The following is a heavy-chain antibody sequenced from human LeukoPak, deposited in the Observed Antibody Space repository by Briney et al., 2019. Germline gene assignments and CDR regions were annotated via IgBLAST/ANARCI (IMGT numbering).Heavy chain of an antibody. V-gene: IGHV4-4*09. CDR1: GGSISSYY. CDR2: IYTSGST. D-gene: IGHD3-22*01. CDR3: ARLATMIVDAFDI. J-gene: IGHJ3*02. Sequence: SETLSLTCTVSGGSISSYYWSWIRQPPGKGLEWIGYIYTSGSTNYNPSLKSRVTISVDTSKSQFSLKLSSVTAADTAVYYCARLATMIVDAFDIWGQGTMVTVSS.